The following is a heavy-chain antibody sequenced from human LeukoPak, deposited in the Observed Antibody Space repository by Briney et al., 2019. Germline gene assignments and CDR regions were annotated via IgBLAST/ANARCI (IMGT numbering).Heavy chain of an antibody. CDR2: ISSNGGST. CDR3: ARGGRKKTTTLDY. Sequence: PGGSLRLSCSASGFTFSSYAMHWVRQAPGKGLEYVSAISSNGGSTYYADSVKGRFTISRDNAKNSLYLQMNSLRAEDTAVYYCARGGRKKTTTLDYWGQGTLVTVSS. D-gene: IGHD1-14*01. J-gene: IGHJ4*02. CDR1: GFTFSSYA. V-gene: IGHV3-64*04.